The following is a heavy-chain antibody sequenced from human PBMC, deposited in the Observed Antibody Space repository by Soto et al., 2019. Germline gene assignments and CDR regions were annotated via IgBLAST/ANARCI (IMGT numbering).Heavy chain of an antibody. CDR2: IKSKTDGGTT. J-gene: IGHJ6*04. V-gene: IGHV3-15*01. Sequence: GGSLRLSCAASGFTFSNAWMSWVRQAPGKGLEWVGRIKSKTDGGTTDYAAPVKGRFTISRDDSKNTLYLQMNSLKTEDTAVYYCTSFHFDWLFLTDCCGKGTTVTLSS. CDR1: GFTFSNAW. D-gene: IGHD3-9*01. CDR3: TSFHFDWLFLTDC.